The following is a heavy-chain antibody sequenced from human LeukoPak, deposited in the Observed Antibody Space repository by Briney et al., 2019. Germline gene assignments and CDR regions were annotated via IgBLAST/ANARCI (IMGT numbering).Heavy chain of an antibody. CDR1: GDSLSDNY. Sequence: SETLSLTCTVSGDSLSDNYWSWIRQPAGKGLEWIGRIYTSGSINYNPSLKSRVSMSIDTSKNQLSLNLSSLTAADTAVCYCARHVSAYNPHWYFDLWGRGTLVTVSA. CDR3: ARHVSAYNPHWYFDL. J-gene: IGHJ2*01. V-gene: IGHV4-4*07. CDR2: IYTSGSI. D-gene: IGHD5-24*01.